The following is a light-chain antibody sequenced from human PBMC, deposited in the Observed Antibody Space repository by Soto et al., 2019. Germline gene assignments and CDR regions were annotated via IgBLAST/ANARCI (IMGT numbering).Light chain of an antibody. CDR2: AAS. J-gene: IGKJ3*01. CDR1: QGITSY. Sequence: IQVTQSPSSLSASVGDRVTITCRASQGITSYLAWYQQKPGKAPKLLIYAASALQTGVSSRFSGSGYGTDFALTISNLQPEDFATYYCQQSYNSIFTFGPGSRIDI. CDR3: QQSYNSIFT. V-gene: IGKV1-9*01.